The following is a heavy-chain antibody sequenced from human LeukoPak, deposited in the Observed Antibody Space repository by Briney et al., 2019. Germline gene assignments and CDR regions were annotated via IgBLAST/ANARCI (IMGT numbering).Heavy chain of an antibody. D-gene: IGHD6-19*01. CDR2: ITTGRGET. V-gene: IGHV1-3*03. CDR3: ARGGQQWRGGNYFDS. Sequence: ASVKVSCKASGYTFTDYALHWVRQAPGQSLEWMGWITTGRGETRFSQDFQRRITLTRDKSANTVYMDLTDLTSEDTAVYYCARGGQQWRGGNYFDSWGQGTLVTVSS. J-gene: IGHJ4*02. CDR1: GYTFTDYA.